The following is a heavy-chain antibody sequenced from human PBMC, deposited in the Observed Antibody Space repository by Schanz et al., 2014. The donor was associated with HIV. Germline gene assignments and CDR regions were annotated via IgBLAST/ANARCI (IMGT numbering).Heavy chain of an antibody. CDR2: KWYDGSHT. D-gene: IGHD6-19*01. CDR3: ARSPDWAGTDAFDI. CDR1: GFIFSSYG. V-gene: IGHV3-33*08. J-gene: IGHJ3*02. Sequence: QVQPVESGGGVVQPGRSQRLSCAASGFIFSSYGMHWVRQAQGKGPEWGAVKWYDGSHTYYADSVKGRFTISRDNPKNTLYLQMNSLRAEDTAIYYCARSPDWAGTDAFDIWGQGTMVTVSS.